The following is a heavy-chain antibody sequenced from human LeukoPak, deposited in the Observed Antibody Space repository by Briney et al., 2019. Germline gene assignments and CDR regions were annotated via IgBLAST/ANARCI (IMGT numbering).Heavy chain of an antibody. CDR2: IKYDGSDK. V-gene: IGHV3-7*01. CDR1: GFTFSSHW. CDR3: VRWGSGNYYRYFDY. J-gene: IGHJ4*02. D-gene: IGHD3-10*01. Sequence: HPGGSLRLSCAASGFTFSSHWMTWVRQAPGKGLGGGANIKYDGSDKYYVDSVKGRFTISRDNAKNSLYLQMNSLRAEDAAVYYCVRWGSGNYYRYFDYWGQGTQVTVSS.